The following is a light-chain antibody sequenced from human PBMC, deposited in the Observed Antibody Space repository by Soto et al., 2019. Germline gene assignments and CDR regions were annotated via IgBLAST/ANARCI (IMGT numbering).Light chain of an antibody. Sequence: EIVMTQSPATLSVSPGERATLSCRASQNILSNLAWYQQKPGQAPRLLIYGASTRATGIPVRFSGSGSGTEFTLTINSLQSEDFEIYYCQQYNNWPITFGQGTRLEI. CDR3: QQYNNWPIT. J-gene: IGKJ5*01. V-gene: IGKV3-15*01. CDR2: GAS. CDR1: QNILSN.